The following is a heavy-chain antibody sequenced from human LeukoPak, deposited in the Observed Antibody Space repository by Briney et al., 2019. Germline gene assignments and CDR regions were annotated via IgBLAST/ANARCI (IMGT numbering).Heavy chain of an antibody. D-gene: IGHD2-15*01. J-gene: IGHJ4*02. CDR3: AKDPRRVAATRFDY. CDR2: INSDGSST. Sequence: PGGSLRLSCAASGFTFSSYWMHWVRQAPGKGLVWVSRINSDGSSTSYADSVKGRFTISRDNAKNTLYLQMNSLRAEDTAVYYCAKDPRRVAATRFDYWGQGTLVTVSS. V-gene: IGHV3-74*01. CDR1: GFTFSSYW.